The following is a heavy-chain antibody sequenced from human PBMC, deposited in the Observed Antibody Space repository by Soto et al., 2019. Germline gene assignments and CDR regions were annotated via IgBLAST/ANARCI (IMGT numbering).Heavy chain of an antibody. D-gene: IGHD6-13*01. CDR3: ARDCVTGGSWPIYYFDY. CDR1: GFTFSSYG. V-gene: IGHV3-33*01. Sequence: QVQLVESGGGVVQPGRSLRLSCAASGFTFSSYGMHWVRQAPGKGLEWVAVIWYDGSNKYYADSVKGRFTISRDNSKNTLYLQMNSLRAEDTAVYYCARDCVTGGSWPIYYFDYWGQGTLVTVSS. J-gene: IGHJ4*02. CDR2: IWYDGSNK.